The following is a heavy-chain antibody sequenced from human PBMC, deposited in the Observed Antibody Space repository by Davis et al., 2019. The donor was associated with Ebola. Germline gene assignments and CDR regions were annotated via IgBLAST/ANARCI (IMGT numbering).Heavy chain of an antibody. Sequence: GESLKISCAASGFTFSSYAMSWVRQAPGKGLEWVANIKQDGSEKYYVDSVKGRFTISRDNAKNSLYLQMNSLRAEDTAVYYCARRGCSSTSCSITPMDYWGQGTLVTVSS. D-gene: IGHD2-2*01. CDR2: IKQDGSEK. CDR1: GFTFSSYA. J-gene: IGHJ4*02. CDR3: ARRGCSSTSCSITPMDY. V-gene: IGHV3-7*01.